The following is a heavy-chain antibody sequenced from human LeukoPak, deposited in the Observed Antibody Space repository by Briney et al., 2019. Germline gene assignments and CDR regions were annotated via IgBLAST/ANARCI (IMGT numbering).Heavy chain of an antibody. Sequence: GGSLRLSCAASGFTFSTYGMHWVRQAPGKGLEWLAVIWYDGSNIYYADSVKGRFAISRDNSKNTLYLLLNSLRAEDTAVYYCVKRAVSGAGTITQFYFDYWGQGTLVTVSS. D-gene: IGHD3-10*01. V-gene: IGHV3-33*06. J-gene: IGHJ4*02. CDR2: IWYDGSNI. CDR1: GFTFSTYG. CDR3: VKRAVSGAGTITQFYFDY.